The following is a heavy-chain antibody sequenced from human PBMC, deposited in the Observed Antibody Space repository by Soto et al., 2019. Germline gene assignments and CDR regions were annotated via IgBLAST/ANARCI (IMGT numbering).Heavy chain of an antibody. CDR3: ARGLEYYDSSGYYNYFDY. J-gene: IGHJ4*02. CDR2: MNPNSGNT. Sequence: ASVKVSCKASGYTFTSYDINWVRQATGQGLEWMGWMNPNSGNTGYAQKFQGRVTMTRNTSISTAYMELSSPRSEDTAVYYCARGLEYYDSSGYYNYFDYWGQGTLVTVSS. V-gene: IGHV1-8*01. CDR1: GYTFTSYD. D-gene: IGHD3-22*01.